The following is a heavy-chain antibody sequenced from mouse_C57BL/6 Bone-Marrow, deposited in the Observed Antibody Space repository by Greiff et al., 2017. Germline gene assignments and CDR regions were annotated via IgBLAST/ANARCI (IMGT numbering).Heavy chain of an antibody. CDR1: GYAFSSSW. J-gene: IGHJ3*01. CDR2: IYPGDGDT. V-gene: IGHV1-82*01. CDR3: ARNLLLRFAY. Sequence: QVQLQQPGPELVKPGASVKISCKASGYAFSSSWMNWVKQRPGKGLEWIGRIYPGDGDTNYNGKFKGKATLTADKSSSTAYMQLSSLTSEDSAVYFCARNLLLRFAYWGQGTLVTVAA. D-gene: IGHD1-1*01.